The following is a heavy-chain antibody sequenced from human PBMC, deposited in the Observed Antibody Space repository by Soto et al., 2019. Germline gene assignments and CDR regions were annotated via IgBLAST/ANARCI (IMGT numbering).Heavy chain of an antibody. V-gene: IGHV4-30-2*01. D-gene: IGHD2-15*01. CDR3: ARALYWSGGSCYPRGAFDI. CDR1: GGSISRGGYS. J-gene: IGHJ3*02. Sequence: SETLSLTCAVSGGSISRGGYSWSWIRQPPGKGLEWIGYIYHSGNTYYNQSLKSRVTISVDTPQNQFSLKLSSVTAADTAVYYCARALYWSGGSCYPRGAFDIWGQGTMVTVSS. CDR2: IYHSGNT.